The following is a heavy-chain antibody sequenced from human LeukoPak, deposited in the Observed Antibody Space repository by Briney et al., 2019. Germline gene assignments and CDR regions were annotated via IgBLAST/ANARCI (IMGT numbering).Heavy chain of an antibody. J-gene: IGHJ6*02. Sequence: GGSLRLSCAASGVALSSHWMTWVRQVPGRGPEWVANVNRDGSETYYLDSVKGRFTISKDNAKNSLYLQMNSLRAEDTALYHCARNNGMDVWGQGTTVIVSS. CDR1: GVALSSHW. CDR2: VNRDGSET. CDR3: ARNNGMDV. V-gene: IGHV3-7*03.